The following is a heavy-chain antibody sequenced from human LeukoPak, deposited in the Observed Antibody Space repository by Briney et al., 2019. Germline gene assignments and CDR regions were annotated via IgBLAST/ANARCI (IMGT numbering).Heavy chain of an antibody. CDR3: ATSKYSGSY. CDR1: GFTFSSYA. CDR2: ISGSGGRI. Sequence: GGSLRLSCAASGFTFSSYAMSWVRQAPGKGLEWVSAISGSGGRIYYGASVKGRFTISRDNSKNTLNLQMNSLRAEDTAVYYCATSKYSGSYWGQGTLVTVSS. V-gene: IGHV3-23*01. D-gene: IGHD1-26*01. J-gene: IGHJ4*02.